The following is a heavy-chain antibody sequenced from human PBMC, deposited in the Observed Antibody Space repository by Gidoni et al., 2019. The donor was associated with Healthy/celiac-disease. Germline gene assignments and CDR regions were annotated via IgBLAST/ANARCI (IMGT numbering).Heavy chain of an antibody. V-gene: IGHV1-69*01. CDR1: GVTFSSYA. CDR3: ARGDSSGSPYHDAFDI. CDR2: IIPIFGTA. J-gene: IGHJ3*02. Sequence: QVQLVQSGAEVKKPGSSVKVSCKASGVTFSSYAISWVRQAPGQGLEWMGGIIPIFGTANYAQKFQGRVTITADESTSTAYMELSSLRSEDTAVYYCARGDSSGSPYHDAFDIWGQGTMVTVSS. D-gene: IGHD3-22*01.